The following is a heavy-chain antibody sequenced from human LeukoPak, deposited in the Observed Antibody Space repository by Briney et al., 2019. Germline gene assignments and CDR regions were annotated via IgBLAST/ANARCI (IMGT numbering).Heavy chain of an antibody. CDR1: GYTFTSYD. CDR2: MNPNSGNT. Sequence: GASVKVSCKASGYTFTSYDINWVRQATGQGLEWMGWMNPNSGNTGYAQKFQGRVTMTRNTSISTAYMELSSLRSEDTAVYYCARGLRQLVPYYSYVMDVWGQGTTVTVSS. J-gene: IGHJ6*02. V-gene: IGHV1-8*01. D-gene: IGHD6-6*01. CDR3: ARGLRQLVPYYSYVMDV.